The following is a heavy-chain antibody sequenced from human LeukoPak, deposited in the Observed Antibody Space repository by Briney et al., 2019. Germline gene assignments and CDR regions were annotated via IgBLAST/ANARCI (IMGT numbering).Heavy chain of an antibody. CDR3: ARVYYDSSGYYRDAFDI. V-gene: IGHV3-7*01. Sequence: GGSLRLSCAASGFTFSSYWMSWVRQAPGKGLEWVANIKQDGSEKYYVDSVKGRFTISRDNAKNSLYLQMNSLRAEDTAVYYCARVYYDSSGYYRDAFDIWGQGTMVTVSS. D-gene: IGHD3-22*01. CDR2: IKQDGSEK. CDR1: GFTFSSYW. J-gene: IGHJ3*02.